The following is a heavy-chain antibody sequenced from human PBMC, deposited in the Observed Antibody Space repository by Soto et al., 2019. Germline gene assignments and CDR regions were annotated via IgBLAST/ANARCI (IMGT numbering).Heavy chain of an antibody. V-gene: IGHV1-46*01. CDR2: INPSGGST. J-gene: IGHJ6*02. CDR1: GYTFTSYY. Sequence: ASVKVSCKASGYTFTSYYMHWVRQAPGQGLEWMGIINPSGGSTSYAQKFQGRVTMTRDTSTSTVYMELSSLRSEDTAVYYCARDDYGSGSYTDYYYGMDVWGQGTTVTVSS. D-gene: IGHD3-10*01. CDR3: ARDDYGSGSYTDYYYGMDV.